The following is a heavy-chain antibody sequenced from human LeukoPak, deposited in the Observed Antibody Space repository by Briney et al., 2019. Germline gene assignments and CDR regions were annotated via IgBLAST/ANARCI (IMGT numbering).Heavy chain of an antibody. CDR1: GFTLSAFA. V-gene: IGHV3-23*01. D-gene: IGHD2-21*01. CDR2: STGAVE. CDR3: ARGSDLASYNELEY. J-gene: IGHJ4*02. Sequence: GGSLRLSCTASGFTLSAFAMSWVRQAPGKGLEWVSGSTGAVEYYASSVKGRFTVSRDESKNTLYLQMNSLGDEDTATYYCARGSDLASYNELEYWGQGTLVTVSS.